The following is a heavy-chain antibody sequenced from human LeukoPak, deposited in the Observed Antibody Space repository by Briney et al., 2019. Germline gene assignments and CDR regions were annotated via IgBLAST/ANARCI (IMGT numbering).Heavy chain of an antibody. CDR2: INPNSGGT. CDR3: ARDDGDYGAFDI. V-gene: IGHV1-2*02. D-gene: IGHD4-17*01. Sequence: ASVKVSCKASGYTFTDSYIHWVRQAPGQGLEWMGCINPNSGGTNYAQKFQGRVTMTRDTSITTAYMGLSRLTSDDTAVHYCARDDGDYGAFDIWGQGTMVTVSS. CDR1: GYTFTDSY. J-gene: IGHJ3*02.